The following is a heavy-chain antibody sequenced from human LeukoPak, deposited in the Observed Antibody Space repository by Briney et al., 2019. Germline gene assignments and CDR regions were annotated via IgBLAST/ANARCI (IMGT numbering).Heavy chain of an antibody. V-gene: IGHV4-34*01. J-gene: IGHJ4*02. Sequence: PSDTLSLTCAVYGGSFSGYYWSWIRQPPGKGLEWIGEINHSGSTNYNPSLKSRVTISVDTSKNQFSLKLSSVTAADTAVYYCARVKPGLRYFGYWGQGTLVTVSS. CDR3: ARVKPGLRYFGY. CDR2: INHSGST. D-gene: IGHD3-9*01. CDR1: GGSFSGYY.